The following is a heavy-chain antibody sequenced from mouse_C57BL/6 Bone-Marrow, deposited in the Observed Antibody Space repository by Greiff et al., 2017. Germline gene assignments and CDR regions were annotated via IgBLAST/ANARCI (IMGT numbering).Heavy chain of an antibody. CDR1: GYTFTTYP. V-gene: IGHV1-47*01. J-gene: IGHJ2*01. Sequence: VQLQQSGAELVKPGASVKMSCKASGYTFTTYPIAWMKQNHGKSLEWIGNFHPYNDDTKYNEKFKGKATLTVEKSSSTVYVERSRLTSDDSAVYDCAPYDYDRSGDYWGQGTTLTVSS. CDR3: APYDYDRSGDY. D-gene: IGHD2-4*01. CDR2: FHPYNDDT.